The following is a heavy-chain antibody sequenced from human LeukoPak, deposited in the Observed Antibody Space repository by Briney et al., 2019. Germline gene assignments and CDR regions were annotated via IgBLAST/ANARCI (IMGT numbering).Heavy chain of an antibody. CDR1: GFTVSSNY. D-gene: IGHD3-22*01. CDR2: IYSGGST. Sequence: GGSLRLSCAASGFTVSSNYMSWVRQAPGKGLEWVAVIYSGGSTYYADSVKGRFTISRHNSKNTLYLQMNSLRAEDTAVYYCAREANSSGYYYDYWGQGTLVTVSS. CDR3: AREANSSGYYYDY. V-gene: IGHV3-53*04. J-gene: IGHJ4*02.